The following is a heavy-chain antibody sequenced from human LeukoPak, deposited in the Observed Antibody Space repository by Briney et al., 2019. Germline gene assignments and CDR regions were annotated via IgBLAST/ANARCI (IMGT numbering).Heavy chain of an antibody. J-gene: IGHJ4*02. V-gene: IGHV3-13*01. CDR3: ARISPYSGSPLDF. D-gene: IGHD1-26*01. CDR2: VGTNDDT. CDR1: GFSVTSFD. Sequence: GESLRLSCFASGFSVTSFDMYWVRQAAGRGLEWVSAVGTNDDTYYLGSVKGRFIISRENAKNSFSLQMNSLRAEDTAVYYCARISPYSGSPLDFWGQGTLVTVSS.